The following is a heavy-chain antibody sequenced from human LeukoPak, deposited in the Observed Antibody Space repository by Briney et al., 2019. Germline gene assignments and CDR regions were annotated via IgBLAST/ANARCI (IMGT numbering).Heavy chain of an antibody. J-gene: IGHJ4*02. Sequence: ASQTLSLTCTVSGGSISTYYWSWIRQTPGKGLEWIGYIYYSGSTNYNPSLKSRVTLSVDTSKNQFSLKLSSVTAADTAVYYCARSSYYYDSSGYYLYYFDYWGQGTLVTVSS. CDR2: IYYSGST. CDR3: ARSSYYYDSSGYYLYYFDY. CDR1: GGSISTYY. D-gene: IGHD3-22*01. V-gene: IGHV4-59*01.